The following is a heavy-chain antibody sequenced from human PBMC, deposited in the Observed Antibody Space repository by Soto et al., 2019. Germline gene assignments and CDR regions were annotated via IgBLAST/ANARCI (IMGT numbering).Heavy chain of an antibody. CDR1: GGSINSYY. Sequence: SETLSLTCTVSGGSINSYYWSWIRQSPGKRLEWIGYISHSGTTNYNPSLKSRLTISLNTAKNQFSLKLRSVTAADTAVYYCARGTRATQYYFYFHGMDVWGQGTTVTVSS. CDR3: ARGTRATQYYFYFHGMDV. V-gene: IGHV4-59*01. CDR2: ISHSGTT. J-gene: IGHJ6*02. D-gene: IGHD3-10*01.